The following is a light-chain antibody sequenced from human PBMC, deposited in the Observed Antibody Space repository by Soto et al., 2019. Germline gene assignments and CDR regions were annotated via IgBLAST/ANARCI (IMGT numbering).Light chain of an antibody. Sequence: QSALTQPPSAAGSPGQSVTISCTGPSSDVGAYNYVSWYQQHAGKAPKLVIYEVTKRPSGVPDRFSGSKSANTASLTVSGLPAAYEAAYYCSSCAYRNTVVFCGGTKLTVL. CDR2: EVT. CDR3: SSCAYRNTVV. CDR1: SSDVGAYNY. J-gene: IGLJ2*01. V-gene: IGLV2-8*01.